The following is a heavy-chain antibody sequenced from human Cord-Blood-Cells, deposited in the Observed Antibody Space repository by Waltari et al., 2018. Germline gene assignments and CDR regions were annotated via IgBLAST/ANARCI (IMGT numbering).Heavy chain of an antibody. CDR2: IYYSGST. J-gene: IGHJ4*02. CDR1: GGSISSSSSY. CDR3: ARAYSSSYYFDY. V-gene: IGHV4-39*01. Sequence: QLQLQESGPGLVKPSETLSLTCTVSGGSISSSSSYWGWIRQPPGKGLEWIGSIYYSGSTYYNPSLKSRVTISVYTSKNQFSLKLSSVTAADTAVYYCARAYSSSYYFDYWGQGTLVTVSS. D-gene: IGHD6-6*01.